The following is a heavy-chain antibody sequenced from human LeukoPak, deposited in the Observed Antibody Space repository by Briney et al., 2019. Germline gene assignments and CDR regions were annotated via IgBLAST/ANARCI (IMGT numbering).Heavy chain of an antibody. Sequence: ASVKVSCKASGYTFTGYYIHWVRQAPGQGLEWMGWISAYNGNTNYAQKLQGRVTMTTDTSTSTAYMELRSLRSDDTAVYYCARVTASSGWYYFDYWGQGTLVTVSS. CDR2: ISAYNGNT. J-gene: IGHJ4*02. V-gene: IGHV1-18*04. CDR3: ARVTASSGWYYFDY. CDR1: GYTFTGYY. D-gene: IGHD6-19*01.